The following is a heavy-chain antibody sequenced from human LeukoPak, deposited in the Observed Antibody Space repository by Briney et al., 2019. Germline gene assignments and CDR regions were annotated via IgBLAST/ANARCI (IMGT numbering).Heavy chain of an antibody. CDR3: ARVSGSYEYYFDY. D-gene: IGHD3-10*01. V-gene: IGHV4-30-4*01. CDR1: GGSISSYY. Sequence: PSETLSLTCTVSGGSISSYYWSWIRQPPGKGLEWIGYIYYSGSTYYNPSLKSRVTISVDTSKNQFSLKLSSVTAADTAVYYCARVSGSYEYYFDYWGQGTLVTVSS. J-gene: IGHJ4*02. CDR2: IYYSGST.